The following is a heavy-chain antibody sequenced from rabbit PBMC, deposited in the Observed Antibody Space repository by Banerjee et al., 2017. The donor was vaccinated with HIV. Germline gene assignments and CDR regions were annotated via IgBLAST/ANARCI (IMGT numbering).Heavy chain of an antibody. CDR1: GFSFSNKAV. J-gene: IGHJ6*01. CDR3: ARDTGSSFSSYGMDL. Sequence: QEQLVESGGGLVRPEGSLKLSCTASGFSFSNKAVMCWVRQAPGKGLEWIACIAGSSSGFTYSATWAKGRFTCSKTSSTTVTLQMTSLTVADTATYFCARDTGSSFSSYGMDLWGPGTLVTVS. V-gene: IGHV1S45*01. CDR2: IAGSSSGFT. D-gene: IGHD8-1*01.